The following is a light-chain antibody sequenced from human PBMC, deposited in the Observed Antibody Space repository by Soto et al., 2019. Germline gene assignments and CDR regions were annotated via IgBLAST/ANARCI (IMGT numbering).Light chain of an antibody. Sequence: ENVLTQLPLSLSVTPGEPASISCRSSQSLLHTNAYHYLDWYLQKPGQSPQLLIYLASYRASGVPDRFSGSGSGTEFTLRISRVEAEDAGVYYCMQPLDLPVTFGQGTRLEIK. CDR3: MQPLDLPVT. V-gene: IGKV2-28*01. CDR1: QSLLHTNAYHY. J-gene: IGKJ5*01. CDR2: LAS.